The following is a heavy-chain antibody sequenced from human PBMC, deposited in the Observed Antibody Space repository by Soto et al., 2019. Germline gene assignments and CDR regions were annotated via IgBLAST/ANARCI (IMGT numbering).Heavy chain of an antibody. J-gene: IGHJ4*02. CDR3: ARVTEDLPV. CDR2: IDTNSGGT. CDR1: GYTFIAYY. V-gene: IGHV1-2*02. Sequence: QLVQSGAEVKKPGASVKVSRKTSGYTFIAYYIHWVRQAPGQGLEWLGWIDTNSGGTTYEQKFMGRVTMTTDTSINTAYVGLNSLKSAAADVYECARVTEDLPVWGQGTLITVSS.